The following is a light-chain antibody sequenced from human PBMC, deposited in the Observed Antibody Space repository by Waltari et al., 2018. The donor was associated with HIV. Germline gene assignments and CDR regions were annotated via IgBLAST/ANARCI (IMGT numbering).Light chain of an antibody. Sequence: DIVMTQSPDSLAVSLGERATINCKSSQSVLYSSNTTNYLTWYQQKSGQPPKLLIYWSSTRESGVPDRFSGSGSGTDFTLTISSLQAEDVAVYYCQQYYSTPYTFGQGTRLEIK. CDR1: QSVLYSSNTTNY. J-gene: IGKJ2*01. CDR2: WSS. V-gene: IGKV4-1*01. CDR3: QQYYSTPYT.